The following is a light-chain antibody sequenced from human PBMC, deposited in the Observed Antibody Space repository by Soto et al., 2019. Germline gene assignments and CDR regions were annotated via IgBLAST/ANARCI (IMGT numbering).Light chain of an antibody. CDR2: EVS. CDR3: SSYTSSSLYV. CDR1: SSDVGGDY. Sequence: QSALTQPASVSGSPGQSITISCTGTSSDVGGDYVSWYQQHPGKAPRLIIYEVSNRPSGVSNRFSGSKSGNTASLTISGLQAEDEADYYCSSYTSSSLYVFGTGTKLTVL. J-gene: IGLJ1*01. V-gene: IGLV2-14*01.